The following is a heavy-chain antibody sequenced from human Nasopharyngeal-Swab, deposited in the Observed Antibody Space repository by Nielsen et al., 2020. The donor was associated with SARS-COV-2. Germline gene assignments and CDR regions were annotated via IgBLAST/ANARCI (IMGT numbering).Heavy chain of an antibody. V-gene: IGHV1-69*13. CDR2: IIPIFGTP. D-gene: IGHD2-2*01. J-gene: IGHJ6*02. CDR3: ARVVPARLGGMDV. Sequence: SVKVSCKASGGTFSSYAISWVRQAPGQGLEWMGGIIPIFGTPNYAQKFQGRVTITADESTSAAYMELSSLSSEDTAVYYCARVVPARLGGMDVWGQGTTVTVSS. CDR1: GGTFSSYA.